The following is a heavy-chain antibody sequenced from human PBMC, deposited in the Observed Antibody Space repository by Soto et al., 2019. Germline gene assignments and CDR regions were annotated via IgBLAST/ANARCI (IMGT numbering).Heavy chain of an antibody. CDR1: GGSISSGGYY. V-gene: IGHV4-31*03. D-gene: IGHD5-12*01. CDR2: VYYTGST. CDR3: ARVGGYDGYFDY. J-gene: IGHJ4*02. Sequence: SETLSITCTVSGGSISSGGYYWSWIRQHPGMGLEWIGYVYYTGSTYYTPSLKSRVTISVDTSKNPFSLKLSSVTAADTAAYYGARVGGYDGYFDYWGQGTLVTVSS.